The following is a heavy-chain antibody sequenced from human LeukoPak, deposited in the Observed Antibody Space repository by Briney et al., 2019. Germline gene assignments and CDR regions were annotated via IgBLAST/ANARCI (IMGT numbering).Heavy chain of an antibody. V-gene: IGHV1-2*02. CDR2: INPNSGGT. CDR1: GYTFTGYY. J-gene: IGHJ4*02. D-gene: IGHD1-1*01. CDR3: AREGAGRNDY. Sequence: ASVKVSCKASGYTFTGYYMHWVRQAPGQGLEWMGWINPNSGGTNYAQKFQGRVTMTGDTSINTAYMELSRLESDDSAVYYCAREGAGRNDYWGQGTLVTVSS.